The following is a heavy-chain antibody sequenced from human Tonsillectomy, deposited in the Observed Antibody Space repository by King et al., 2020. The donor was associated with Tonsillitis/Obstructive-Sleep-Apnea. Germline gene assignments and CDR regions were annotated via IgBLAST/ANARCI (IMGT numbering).Heavy chain of an antibody. D-gene: IGHD1-14*01. CDR1: GGSISSRDYY. Sequence: QLQESGPGLVKPSETLSLTCSVSGGSISSRDYYWGWIRQPPGKGLQWIASIYYNGDTYYNPSLKSRATISVDTSKNQFSLKLNSVTAADSSVYYCARHARDRNSYYYIDAWGKGTTVTVSS. V-gene: IGHV4-39*01. CDR3: ARHARDRNSYYYIDA. J-gene: IGHJ6*03. CDR2: IYYNGDT.